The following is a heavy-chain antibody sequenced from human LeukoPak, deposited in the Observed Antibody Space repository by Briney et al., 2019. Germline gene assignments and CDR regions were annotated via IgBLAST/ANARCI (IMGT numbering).Heavy chain of an antibody. D-gene: IGHD5-18*01. V-gene: IGHV3-23*01. Sequence: GGSLRLSCTASGFTFRMYAMSWVRQAPGKGLEWVSTISGDGGSTFYADSVKGRFTISRDNSKNTLSLQMNGLRADDTALYYCAKDRGVDTAMVNWFDPWGQGTLVTVSS. CDR2: ISGDGGST. J-gene: IGHJ5*02. CDR3: AKDRGVDTAMVNWFDP. CDR1: GFTFRMYA.